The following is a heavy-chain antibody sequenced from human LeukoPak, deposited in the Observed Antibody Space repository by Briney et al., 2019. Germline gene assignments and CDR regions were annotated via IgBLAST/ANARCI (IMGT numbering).Heavy chain of an antibody. CDR3: AKQWGYSYGYDY. CDR1: GFTFSSYA. D-gene: IGHD5-18*01. CDR2: ISGSGGST. V-gene: IGHV3-23*01. J-gene: IGHJ4*02. Sequence: AGGSLRLSCAASGFTFSSYAMSWVRQAPGKGLEWVSAISGSGGSTYYADSVKGRFTISRDNSKNTLYLQMNSLRAEDTAVYYCAKQWGYSYGYDYWGQGTLVTVPS.